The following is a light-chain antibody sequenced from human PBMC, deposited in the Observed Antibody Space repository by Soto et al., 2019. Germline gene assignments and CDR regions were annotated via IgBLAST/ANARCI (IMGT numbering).Light chain of an antibody. CDR3: QQYFSLRPT. Sequence: DIVMTQSPDSLAVSLGERATINCKSSQTILSSSNNKNSVAWYQQQPGLPPRLLIFWASTRGSGVPDRFIGGGSGTDFTLSINNLQAEDVAVYSSQQYFSLRPTFGRGTKVEIK. J-gene: IGKJ1*01. V-gene: IGKV4-1*01. CDR2: WAS. CDR1: QTILSSSNNKNS.